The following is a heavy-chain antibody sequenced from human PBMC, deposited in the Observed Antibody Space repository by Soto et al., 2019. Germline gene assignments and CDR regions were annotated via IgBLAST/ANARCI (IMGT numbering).Heavy chain of an antibody. CDR1: GYTFTGYY. CDR2: INPNSGGT. V-gene: IGHV1-2*02. Sequence: WASVKVSCKASGYTFTGYYMHWVRQAPGQGLEWMGWINPNSGGTNYAQKFQGRVTMTRDTSISTAYMELSRLRSDDTAVYYCARASGYFNWFDPWGQGTLVTVSS. D-gene: IGHD5-12*01. CDR3: ARASGYFNWFDP. J-gene: IGHJ5*02.